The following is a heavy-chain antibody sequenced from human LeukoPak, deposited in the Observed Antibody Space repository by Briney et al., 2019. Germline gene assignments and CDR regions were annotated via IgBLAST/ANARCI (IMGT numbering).Heavy chain of an antibody. D-gene: IGHD3-22*01. J-gene: IGHJ4*02. CDR3: AKGGDVSDYSDPRD. Sequence: GGSLRLSCAASGFTFSSFGMHWVRQAPGKGLEWVAFIRYDGSNKYYADSVKGRFTVSRDNSKNTLYLQMNSLRAEDTAVYYCAKGGDVSDYSDPRDWGQGTLVIVSS. CDR1: GFTFSSFG. V-gene: IGHV3-30*02. CDR2: IRYDGSNK.